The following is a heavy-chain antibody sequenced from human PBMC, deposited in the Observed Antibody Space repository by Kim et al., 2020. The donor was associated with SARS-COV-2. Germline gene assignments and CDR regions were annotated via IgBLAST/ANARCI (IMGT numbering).Heavy chain of an antibody. Sequence: ASVKVSCKASGYTFTGYYMHWVRQAPGQGLEWMGWINPNSGGTNYAQKFQGRVTMTRDTSISTAYMELSRLRSDDTAVYYCAREGITMVRGVRSWFDPWGQGTQVTVSS. J-gene: IGHJ5*02. CDR3: AREGITMVRGVRSWFDP. D-gene: IGHD3-10*01. CDR2: INPNSGGT. CDR1: GYTFTGYY. V-gene: IGHV1-2*02.